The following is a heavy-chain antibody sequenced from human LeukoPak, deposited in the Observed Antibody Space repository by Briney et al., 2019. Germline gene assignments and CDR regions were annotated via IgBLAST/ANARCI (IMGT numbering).Heavy chain of an antibody. V-gene: IGHV3-15*01. D-gene: IGHD3-10*01. J-gene: IGHJ4*02. Sequence: PGGSLRLSCAAPGFTFSNAWMSWVRQAPGKGLEWVGRIKSKTDGGTTDYAAPVKGRFTISRDDSKNTLYLQMNSLKTEDTAVYYCTTDRIRFGAIYYFDSWGQGTLVTVSS. CDR1: GFTFSNAW. CDR3: TTDRIRFGAIYYFDS. CDR2: IKSKTDGGTT.